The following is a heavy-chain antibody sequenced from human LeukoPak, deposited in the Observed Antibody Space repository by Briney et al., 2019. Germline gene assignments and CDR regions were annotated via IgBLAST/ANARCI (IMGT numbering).Heavy chain of an antibody. CDR3: AKDGVDPFDY. CDR1: GFTFSSYG. Sequence: GRSLRLSCAASGFTFSSYGMHRVRQAPGKGLEWVAVISYDGSNKYYADSVKGRFTISRDNSKNTLYLQMNSLRAEDTAVYYCAKDGVDPFDYWGQGTLVTVSS. CDR2: ISYDGSNK. D-gene: IGHD5-12*01. V-gene: IGHV3-30*18. J-gene: IGHJ4*02.